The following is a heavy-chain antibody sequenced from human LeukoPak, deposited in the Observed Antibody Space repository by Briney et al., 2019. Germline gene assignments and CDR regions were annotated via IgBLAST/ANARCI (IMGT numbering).Heavy chain of an antibody. J-gene: IGHJ4*02. CDR3: ARDHQDFYGSGSYADF. CDR2: INPSGGTT. D-gene: IGHD3-10*01. V-gene: IGHV1-46*01. Sequence: GASVKVSCKASGYTFTTSYIHWVRQAPGQGLEWMGIINPSGGTTNYAQKFRGRVAVTRDTSTSTVYMDLSSLRSEDTAVYYCARDHQDFYGSGSYADFWGQGILVTVSS. CDR1: GYTFTTSY.